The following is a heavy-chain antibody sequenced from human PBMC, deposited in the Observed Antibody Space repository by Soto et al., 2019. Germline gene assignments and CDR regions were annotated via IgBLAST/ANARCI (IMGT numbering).Heavy chain of an antibody. J-gene: IGHJ6*02. Sequence: TLSLTCTVSGGSVSSGSYYWSWIRQPPGKGLEWIGYIYYSGSTNYNPSLKSRVTISVDTSKNQFSLKLSSVTAADTAVYYCARGRKYYYDSSGLSPYYYYYYGMDVWGQGTTVTVSS. D-gene: IGHD3-22*01. CDR2: IYYSGST. V-gene: IGHV4-61*01. CDR3: ARGRKYYYDSSGLSPYYYYYYGMDV. CDR1: GGSVSSGSYY.